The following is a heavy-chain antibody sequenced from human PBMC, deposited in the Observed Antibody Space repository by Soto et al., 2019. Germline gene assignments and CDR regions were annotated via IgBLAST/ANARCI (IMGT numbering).Heavy chain of an antibody. CDR2: IRSKANSFAT. Sequence: EVQLVESGGGLVQPGGSLKLSCAASGFTFSGSAMHWVRQASGKGLEWVGRIRSKANSFATAYAASVKGRFTISRDDSKNTAYLQMNSLKTEDTAVYYCVRFCASCNWYFDLWGRGTLVTVSS. CDR3: VRFCASCNWYFDL. J-gene: IGHJ2*01. V-gene: IGHV3-73*02. CDR1: GFTFSGSA. D-gene: IGHD6-6*01.